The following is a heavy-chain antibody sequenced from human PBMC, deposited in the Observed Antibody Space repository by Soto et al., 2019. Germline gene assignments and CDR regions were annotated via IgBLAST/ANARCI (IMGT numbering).Heavy chain of an antibody. CDR3: ARLPAAYYDILTGYSRDPYYFDY. Sequence: SETLSLTCSVSGGSISSSSYYWGWIRQPPGKGLEWIGSIYYSGSTYYNPSLKSRVTISVDTSKNQFSLKLSSVTAADTAVYYCARLPAAYYDILTGYSRDPYYFDYWGQGTRVTVSS. V-gene: IGHV4-39*01. J-gene: IGHJ4*02. CDR1: GGSISSSSYY. D-gene: IGHD3-9*01. CDR2: IYYSGST.